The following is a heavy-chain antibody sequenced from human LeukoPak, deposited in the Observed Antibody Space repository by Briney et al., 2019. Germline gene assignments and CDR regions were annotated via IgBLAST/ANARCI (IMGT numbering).Heavy chain of an antibody. CDR3: ARDYYDILAGYYRYFDL. Sequence: SETLSLPCTVSGGSVSSGSYYWSWIRQPPGKGLEWIGYIYYSGSTNYNPSLKSRVTISVDTSKNQFSLKLSSVTAADTAVYYCARDYYDILAGYYRYFDLWGRGTLVTVSS. D-gene: IGHD3-9*01. J-gene: IGHJ2*01. CDR2: IYYSGST. CDR1: GGSVSSGSYY. V-gene: IGHV4-61*01.